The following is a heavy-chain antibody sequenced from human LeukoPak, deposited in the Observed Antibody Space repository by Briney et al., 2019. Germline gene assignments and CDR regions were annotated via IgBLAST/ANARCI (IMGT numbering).Heavy chain of an antibody. J-gene: IGHJ4*02. CDR2: INHSGST. CDR3: ARGPTVVTTYYFDY. Sequence: SETLSLTCAVYGGSFSGYYWSWIRQPPGKGLEWIGEINHSGSTNYNPSLKSRVTISVDTSKNQFSLKLSSVTAADTAVYYCARGPTVVTTYYFDYWGQGTLVTVSS. CDR1: GGSFSGYY. V-gene: IGHV4-34*01. D-gene: IGHD4-23*01.